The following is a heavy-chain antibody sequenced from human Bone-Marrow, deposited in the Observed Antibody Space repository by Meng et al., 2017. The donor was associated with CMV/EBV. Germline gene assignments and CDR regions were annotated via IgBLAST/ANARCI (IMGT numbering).Heavy chain of an antibody. CDR1: GDCIISGDYY. CDR2: VYYSGST. V-gene: IGHV4-30-4*08. CDR3: AREGREWEAQEKNFYKNGVDV. J-gene: IGHJ6*02. D-gene: IGHD1-26*01. Sequence: SETLSLTCTVPGDCIISGDYYWSWIRQPPGKGLEWIGCVYYSGSTYHNPSLKSRVTISLDTSKNQFSLKLSSVTAADTAVYYCAREGREWEAQEKNFYKNGVDVWGQGTTVTVSS.